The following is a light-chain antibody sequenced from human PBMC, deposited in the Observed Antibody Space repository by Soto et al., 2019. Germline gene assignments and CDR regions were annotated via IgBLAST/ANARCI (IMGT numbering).Light chain of an antibody. Sequence: DIVMTQSPLSLPVTPGEPASISCRSSQSLLHSNGYNSLDWYLQKPGQSPPLLIYLGSNQASGVPDRFSSSESGTEYILKSSRVKAEDVAVYYCMQALHLYTFGQGTKLEIK. CDR3: MQALHLYT. CDR1: QSLLHSNGYNS. V-gene: IGKV2-28*01. J-gene: IGKJ2*01. CDR2: LGS.